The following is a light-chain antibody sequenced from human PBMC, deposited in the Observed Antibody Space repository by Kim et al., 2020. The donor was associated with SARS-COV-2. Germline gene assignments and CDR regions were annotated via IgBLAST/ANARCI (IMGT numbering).Light chain of an antibody. CDR3: QQYDDVPYT. V-gene: IGKV1-33*01. CDR1: HDISNY. Sequence: DIQMTQSPSPLSASVGDRVTITCQASHDISNYLNWYQQKPGKAPKPLIYDASNLETGVPSKFSGGGSGTDFTFTISSLQPEDIATYYCQQYDDVPYTFGQGTKLEI. J-gene: IGKJ2*01. CDR2: DAS.